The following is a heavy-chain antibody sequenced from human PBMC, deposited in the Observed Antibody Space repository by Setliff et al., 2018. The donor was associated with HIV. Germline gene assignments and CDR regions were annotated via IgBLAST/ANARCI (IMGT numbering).Heavy chain of an antibody. J-gene: IGHJ4*02. V-gene: IGHV3-23*01. Sequence: PGGSLRLSCKASGFTFKIYAMSWLRQAPGKGLEWVSAISNSGGNTYYADSVKGRFTISRDNAKNSLYLQMNSLRVEDTAVYYCANVHRALADTYWGLGTLVTVSS. CDR2: ISNSGGNT. CDR3: ANVHRALADTY. CDR1: GFTFKIYA. D-gene: IGHD6-19*01.